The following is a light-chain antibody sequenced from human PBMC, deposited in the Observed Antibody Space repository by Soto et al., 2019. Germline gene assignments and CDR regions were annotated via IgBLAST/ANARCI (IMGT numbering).Light chain of an antibody. CDR2: GAS. Sequence: EIVLTQSPGTLSLSPGERATLSCRASQSVRSSYLAWYQQKPGQAPRLLIFGASSRATGIPDRFSGSGSGTDFTLTISRLEPEDFAVYYCQHYGSSPKYTFGQGTKVDIK. CDR3: QHYGSSPKYT. V-gene: IGKV3-20*01. J-gene: IGKJ2*01. CDR1: QSVRSSY.